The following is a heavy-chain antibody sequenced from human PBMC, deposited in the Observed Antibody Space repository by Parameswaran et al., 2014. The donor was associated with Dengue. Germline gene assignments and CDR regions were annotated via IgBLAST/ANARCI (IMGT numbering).Heavy chain of an antibody. CDR3: AKWVPGPWFGDDYYYMDV. Sequence: RQAPGKGLEWVSGISGSGASTFYADSVKGRFTIFRDNSKNTLNLQMNSLRVEDTAAYYCAKWVPGPWFGDDYYYMDVWGKGTTVTVSS. J-gene: IGHJ6*03. D-gene: IGHD3-10*01. CDR2: ISGSGAST. V-gene: IGHV3-23*01.